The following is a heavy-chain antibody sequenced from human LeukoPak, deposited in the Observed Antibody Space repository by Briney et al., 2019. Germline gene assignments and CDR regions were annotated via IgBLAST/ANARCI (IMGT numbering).Heavy chain of an antibody. V-gene: IGHV1-2*02. CDR1: GYTFTGYY. Sequence: ASVKVSCKASGYTFTGYYMHWVRQAPGQGLEWMGWINPNSGGTNYAQKFQGRVTMTRDTSISTAYMELSRLRSDDTAVYYCARETYYYDSSGYYYYSWVQGTLVTVSS. D-gene: IGHD3-22*01. CDR2: INPNSGGT. J-gene: IGHJ4*02. CDR3: ARETYYYDSSGYYYYS.